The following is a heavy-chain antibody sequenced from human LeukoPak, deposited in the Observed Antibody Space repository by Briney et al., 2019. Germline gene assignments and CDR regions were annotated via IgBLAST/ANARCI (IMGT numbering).Heavy chain of an antibody. CDR2: ISPTGSTT. CDR1: GFSFSGHW. D-gene: IGHD6-6*01. CDR3: ARGPNSNWSGLDF. J-gene: IGHJ4*02. Sequence: GGSLRLSCTASGFSFSGHWMHWAHQLPGKGLVWVSRISPTGSTTSYADSVKGRFTVSRDNAKNTLYLQVNNLRAEGTAVYYCARGPNSNWSGLDFWGQGTLLTVSS. V-gene: IGHV3-74*01.